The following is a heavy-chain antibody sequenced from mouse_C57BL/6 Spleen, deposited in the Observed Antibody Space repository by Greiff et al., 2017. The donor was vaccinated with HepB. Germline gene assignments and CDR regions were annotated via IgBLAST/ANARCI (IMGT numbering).Heavy chain of an antibody. V-gene: IGHV7-3*01. Sequence: EVQLVESGGGLVQPGGSLSISCAASGFTFTDYYMSWVRQPPGKALEWLGFIRNKANGYTTEYSTSVKGRFTISRDNSQSILYLQMNALRAEDSATYYCARSLSSSYGYFDVWGTGTTVTVSS. CDR1: GFTFTDYY. CDR2: IRNKANGYTT. D-gene: IGHD1-1*01. CDR3: ARSLSSSYGYFDV. J-gene: IGHJ1*03.